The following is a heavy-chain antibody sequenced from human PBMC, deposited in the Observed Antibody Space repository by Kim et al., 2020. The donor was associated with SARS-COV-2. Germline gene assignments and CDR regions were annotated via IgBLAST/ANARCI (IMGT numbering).Heavy chain of an antibody. Sequence: SETLSLTCTVSGGSVSSGSYYWSWIRQPPGKGLEWIGYIYYSGSTNYNPSLKSRVTISVDTSKNQFSLKLSSVTAADTAVYYCARDEGYSIVGAISTWAAFDYWGQGTLVTVSS. CDR2: IYYSGST. D-gene: IGHD1-26*01. J-gene: IGHJ4*02. V-gene: IGHV4-61*01. CDR1: GGSVSSGSYY. CDR3: ARDEGYSIVGAISTWAAFDY.